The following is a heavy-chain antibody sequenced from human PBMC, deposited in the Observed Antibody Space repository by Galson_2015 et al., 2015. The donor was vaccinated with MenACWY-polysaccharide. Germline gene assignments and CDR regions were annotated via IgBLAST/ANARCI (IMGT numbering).Heavy chain of an antibody. CDR2: ITGGGDST. J-gene: IGHJ4*02. Sequence: SLRLSCAASEFIFSNCAMNWVRQAPGKGLEWVSTITGGGDSTYYADSVKGRFTISRDNSKNTLFLQMNSLRDEDTAVYFCAKRGDNSWSNFDFRCQGTLVTVSS. CDR1: EFIFSNCA. D-gene: IGHD6-6*01. V-gene: IGHV3-23*01. CDR3: AKRGDNSWSNFDF.